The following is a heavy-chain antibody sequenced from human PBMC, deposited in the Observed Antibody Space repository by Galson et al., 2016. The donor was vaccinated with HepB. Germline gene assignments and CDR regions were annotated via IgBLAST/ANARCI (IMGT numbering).Heavy chain of an antibody. CDR3: ARALTGIVATGGH. J-gene: IGHJ4*02. CDR2: ISYDGTNK. Sequence: SLRLSCAASGFILSNYVLHWVRQAPAKGLEWVAVISYDGTNKYYADSVKGRFTVSRDDSKNIVYLQMNSLRTEDTAMYFCARALTGIVATGGHWGQGTQVTASS. CDR1: GFILSNYV. D-gene: IGHD1-14*01. V-gene: IGHV3-30*04.